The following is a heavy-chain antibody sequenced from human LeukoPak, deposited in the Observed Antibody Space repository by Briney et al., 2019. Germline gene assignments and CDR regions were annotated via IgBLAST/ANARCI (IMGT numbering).Heavy chain of an antibody. CDR2: INPSGGST. J-gene: IGHJ5*02. V-gene: IGHV1-46*01. D-gene: IGHD6-19*01. Sequence: ASVKVSCKASGYTFTSYYMHWVRQAPGQGLEWMGIINPSGGSTSYAQKFQGRVTMTRDMSTSTDYMELSSLRSEDTAVYYCAREGQAVAGTWWFDPWGQGTLVTVSS. CDR1: GYTFTSYY. CDR3: AREGQAVAGTWWFDP.